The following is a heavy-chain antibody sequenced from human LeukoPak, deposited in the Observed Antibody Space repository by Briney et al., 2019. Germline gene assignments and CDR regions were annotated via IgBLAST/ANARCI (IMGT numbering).Heavy chain of an antibody. Sequence: SETLSLTCTVSGVSVSSGGYYWSWIRQPPGKGLEWIGYIYYSGSTNYNPSLKSRVTISVDTSKNQFSLKLSSVTAADTAVYYCARLGRELRVVDYWGQGTLVTVSS. D-gene: IGHD1-26*01. V-gene: IGHV4-61*08. CDR2: IYYSGST. CDR1: GVSVSSGGYY. J-gene: IGHJ4*02. CDR3: ARLGRELRVVDY.